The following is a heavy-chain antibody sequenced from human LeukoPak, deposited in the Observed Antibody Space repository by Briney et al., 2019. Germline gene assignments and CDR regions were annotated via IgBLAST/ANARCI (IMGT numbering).Heavy chain of an antibody. CDR2: ISGNGGTT. Sequence: GGSLRLSCAASGFTFSSYAMTWVRQAPGKGLEWVSAISGNGGTTYYADSVKGRFTISRDNSKNTLYLQMNSLRAEDTAVYYCAKVLRWPSSFDYWGQGTLVTVSS. V-gene: IGHV3-23*01. CDR3: AKVLRWPSSFDY. J-gene: IGHJ4*02. D-gene: IGHD4-23*01. CDR1: GFTFSSYA.